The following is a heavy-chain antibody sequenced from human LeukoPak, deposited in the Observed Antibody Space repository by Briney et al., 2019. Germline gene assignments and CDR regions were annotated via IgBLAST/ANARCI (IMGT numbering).Heavy chain of an antibody. CDR2: ISAYNGNT. D-gene: IGHD2-2*01. J-gene: IGHJ5*02. Sequence: ASVKVSCKASGYTFTSYGISWVRQAPGQGLEWMGWISAYNGNTNYAQKLQGRVTMTTDTSTITAYMELRSLRSDDTAVYYCARNISPGVPAAIGDWFDPWGQGTLVTVSS. CDR1: GYTFTSYG. CDR3: ARNISPGVPAAIGDWFDP. V-gene: IGHV1-18*01.